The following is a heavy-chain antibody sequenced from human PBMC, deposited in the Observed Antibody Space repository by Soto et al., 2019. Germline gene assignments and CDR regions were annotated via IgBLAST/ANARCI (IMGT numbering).Heavy chain of an antibody. D-gene: IGHD6-6*01. CDR1: GFTFSSYW. J-gene: IGHJ6*02. Sequence: GGSLRLSCAASGFTFSSYWMSWVRQAPGKGLEWVANIKQDGSEKYYVDSVKGRFTISRDNAKNSLYLQMNSLRAEDTAVYYCARDVVLRGSSSWVYYYGMDVWGQGTTVTVS. CDR2: IKQDGSEK. V-gene: IGHV3-7*05. CDR3: ARDVVLRGSSSWVYYYGMDV.